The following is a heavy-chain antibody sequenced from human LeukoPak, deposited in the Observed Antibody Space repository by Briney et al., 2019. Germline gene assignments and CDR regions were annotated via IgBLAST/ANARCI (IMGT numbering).Heavy chain of an antibody. J-gene: IGHJ3*02. D-gene: IGHD3-10*01. CDR2: IYTSGST. CDR3: ARAYGILWFGELSSDAFDI. V-gene: IGHV4-4*07. CDR1: GGSIGTYY. Sequence: SETLSLTCTVSGGSIGTYYWSWIRQPAGKGLEWIGRIYTSGSTNYNPSLKSRVTISVDTSKNQFSLKLSSVTAADTAVYYCARAYGILWFGELSSDAFDIWGQGTMVTVSS.